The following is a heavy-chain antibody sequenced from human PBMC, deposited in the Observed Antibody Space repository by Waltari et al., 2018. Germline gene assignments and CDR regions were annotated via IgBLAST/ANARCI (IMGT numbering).Heavy chain of an antibody. CDR1: GYTFTSYY. CDR2: SNPSGGST. J-gene: IGHJ6*02. Sequence: QVQLVQSGAEVKKPGASVKVSCKASGYTFTSYYVHWVREAPGQGIEWMGISNPSGGSTSYAQKFQGRVTMTRDTSTSTVYMELSSLRSEDTAVYYCARDLVCIAAAGCYYYYGMDVWGQGTTVTVSS. D-gene: IGHD6-13*01. CDR3: ARDLVCIAAAGCYYYYGMDV. V-gene: IGHV1-46*01.